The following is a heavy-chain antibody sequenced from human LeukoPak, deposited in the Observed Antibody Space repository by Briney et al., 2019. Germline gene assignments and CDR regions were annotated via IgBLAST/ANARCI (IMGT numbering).Heavy chain of an antibody. D-gene: IGHD5-18*01. CDR3: AGCDPRYSYGYIDY. CDR2: IYSTGTT. V-gene: IGHV3-66*01. J-gene: IGHJ4*02. Sequence: PGGSLRLSCAASGFTVSSNYMSWVRQAPGKRLEWVSVIYSTGTTYYVDSVEGRFTISRDNSKNTLFLQMNSLRAEDTAVYYCAGCDPRYSYGYIDYWGQGTLVTVSS. CDR1: GFTVSSNY.